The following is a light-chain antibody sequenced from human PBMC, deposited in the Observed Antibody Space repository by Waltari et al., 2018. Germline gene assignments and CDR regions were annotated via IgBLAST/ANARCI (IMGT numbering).Light chain of an antibody. CDR3: QQYQSFPWT. Sequence: DIVMTQSPDSLAVSLGERATINCKSSQSVLFTPTNKNYLAWYQQKPRQPPQLLIYWASTRESGVPDRFSGSVSGTDFTLTISSLQAEDVAVYYCQQYQSFPWTFGQGTKVEIK. V-gene: IGKV4-1*01. CDR2: WAS. J-gene: IGKJ1*01. CDR1: QSVLFTPTNKNY.